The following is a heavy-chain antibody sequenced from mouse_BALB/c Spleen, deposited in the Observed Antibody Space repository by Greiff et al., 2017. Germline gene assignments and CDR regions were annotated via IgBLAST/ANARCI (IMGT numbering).Heavy chain of an antibody. V-gene: IGHV4-1*02. CDR2: INPDSSTI. J-gene: IGHJ4*01. CDR1: GFDFSRYW. Sequence: EVQGVESGGGLVQPGGSLKLSCAASGFDFSRYWMSWVRQAPGKGLEWIGEINPDSSTINYTPSLKDKFIISRDNAKNTLYLQMSKVRSEDTALYYCARVYYGNYGPRMDYWGQGTSVTVSS. CDR3: ARVYYGNYGPRMDY. D-gene: IGHD2-1*01.